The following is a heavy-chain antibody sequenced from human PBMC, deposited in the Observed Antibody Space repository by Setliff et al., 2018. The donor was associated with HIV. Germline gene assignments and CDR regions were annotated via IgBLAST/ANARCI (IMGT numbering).Heavy chain of an antibody. V-gene: IGHV2-70*11. J-gene: IGHJ4*02. D-gene: IGHD3-3*01. CDR1: GFSLSTTGMC. CDR3: ARTLTNFWSGYYQTD. Sequence: KSGPTLVNPTQTLTLTCTFSGFSLSTTGMCVTWIRQPPGKALEWLARIDWDDDKYYSTSLKTRLTISKDTSKNQVFLTMTNMDPVDTATYYCARTLTNFWSGYYQTDWGQGTLVTVSS. CDR2: IDWDDDK.